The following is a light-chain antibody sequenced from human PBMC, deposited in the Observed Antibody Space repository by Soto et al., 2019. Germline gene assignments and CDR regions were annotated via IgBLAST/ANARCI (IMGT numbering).Light chain of an antibody. CDR2: AAS. V-gene: IGKV3-20*01. CDR3: QQYGAYGSSPHT. J-gene: IGKJ4*01. Sequence: EIVLTQSPGTLSLSPGERATLSCRASQSVGGSYLAWYQQKPGQAPRLLIYAASSRATGIPDRFTGSGSGTGFTLTISRLEAEDFAVYFCQQYGAYGSSPHTFGGGTKV. CDR1: QSVGGSY.